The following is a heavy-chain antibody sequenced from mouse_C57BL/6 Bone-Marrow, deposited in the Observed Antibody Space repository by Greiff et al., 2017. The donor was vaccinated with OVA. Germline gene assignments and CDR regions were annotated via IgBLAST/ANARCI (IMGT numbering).Heavy chain of an antibody. D-gene: IGHD2-4*01. CDR1: GFTFSSYA. CDR2: ISDGGSYT. V-gene: IGHV5-4*01. Sequence: EVQLKESGGGLVKPGGSLKLSCAASGFTFSSYAMSWVRQTPEKRLEWVATISDGGSYTYYPDNVKGRFTISRDNAKNNLYLQMSHLKSEDTAMYYCARDQGRLRHSHYAMDYWGQGTSVTVSS. CDR3: ARDQGRLRHSHYAMDY. J-gene: IGHJ4*01.